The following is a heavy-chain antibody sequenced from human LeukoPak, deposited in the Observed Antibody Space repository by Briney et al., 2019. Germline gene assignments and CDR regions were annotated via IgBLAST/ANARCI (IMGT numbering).Heavy chain of an antibody. CDR1: GGSISSYY. V-gene: IGHV4-59*01. CDR3: ARLKIMTTVPFDAFDI. J-gene: IGHJ3*02. CDR2: IYYSGST. Sequence: SETLSLTCTVSGGSISSYYWSWIRQPPGKGLEWIGYIYYSGSTNYNPSLKSRVTISVDTSKNQFSLKLSSVTAADTAVYYCARLKIMTTVPFDAFDIWGQGTMVTVSS. D-gene: IGHD4-17*01.